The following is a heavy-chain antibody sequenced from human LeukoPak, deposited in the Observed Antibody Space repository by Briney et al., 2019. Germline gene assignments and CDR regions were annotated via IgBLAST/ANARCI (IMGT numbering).Heavy chain of an antibody. CDR1: GGTFSSYA. V-gene: IGHV1-69*04. CDR2: IIPIFGIA. J-gene: IGHJ4*02. D-gene: IGHD3-10*01. Sequence: ASVKLSCKASGGTFSSYAISWVRQAPGQALEWMGRIIPIFGIANYAQKFQGRVTITADKSTSTAYMELSSLRSEDTAVYYCAGLTYYYGSGSQADFDYWGQGSLVSDSS. CDR3: AGLTYYYGSGSQADFDY.